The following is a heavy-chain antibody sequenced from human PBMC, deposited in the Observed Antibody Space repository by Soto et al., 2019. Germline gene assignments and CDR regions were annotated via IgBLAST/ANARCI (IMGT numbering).Heavy chain of an antibody. D-gene: IGHD6-19*01. V-gene: IGHV4-30-2*01. CDR3: STSSSGWPNWFDP. CDR2: IYYSGNT. CDR1: CVSISSGDYS. J-gene: IGHJ5*02. Sequence: TLSLTCAVSCVSISSGDYSWSWIRQPPGRGLEWIGHIYYSGNTHYSPSLKSRVSISLDRSKNQFSLKLTSVTAADTAVYYCSTSSSGWPNWFDPWGQGTLVTVSS.